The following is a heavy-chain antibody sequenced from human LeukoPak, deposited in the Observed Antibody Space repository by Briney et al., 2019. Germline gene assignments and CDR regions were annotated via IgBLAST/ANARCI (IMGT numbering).Heavy chain of an antibody. J-gene: IGHJ4*02. D-gene: IGHD1-26*01. V-gene: IGHV4-59*12. Sequence: SETLSLTCTVSGGSISSYYWSWVRQPPGKGREWIGYIYESGSNNYNPSRRRRVNISVETSKNQFSLKLSSVTAADTAVYYCARDGRFPPEVLPRYFDYWGQGTLVTVSS. CDR1: GGSISSYY. CDR3: ARDGRFPPEVLPRYFDY. CDR2: IYESGSN.